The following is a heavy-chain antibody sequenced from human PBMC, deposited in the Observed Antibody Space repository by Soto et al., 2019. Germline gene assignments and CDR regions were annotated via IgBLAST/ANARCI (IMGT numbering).Heavy chain of an antibody. Sequence: QVQLVQSGAEVKKPGASVKVSCKASGYTFTSYGISWVRQAPGQGLEWMGWISAYNGNTNYAQKLQGRVTMTTDTSXXTXYXXLRSLRSDDTAVYYCARADMVRGVILIYYYYGMDVWGQGTTVTVSS. V-gene: IGHV1-18*01. CDR3: ARADMVRGVILIYYYYGMDV. D-gene: IGHD3-10*01. CDR1: GYTFTSYG. CDR2: ISAYNGNT. J-gene: IGHJ6*02.